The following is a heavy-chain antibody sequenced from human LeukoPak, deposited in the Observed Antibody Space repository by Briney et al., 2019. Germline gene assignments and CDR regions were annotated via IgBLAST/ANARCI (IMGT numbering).Heavy chain of an antibody. CDR1: GYSISSGYY. CDR3: ARGPTLTGEREWFDP. CDR2: IYHSGST. Sequence: PSETLSLTCTVSGYSISSGYYWGWIRQPPGKGLEWIGSIYHSGSTYYNPSLKSRVTISVDRSKNQFSLKLSSVTAADTAVYYCARGPTLTGEREWFDPWGQGTLVTVSS. D-gene: IGHD7-27*01. J-gene: IGHJ5*02. V-gene: IGHV4-38-2*02.